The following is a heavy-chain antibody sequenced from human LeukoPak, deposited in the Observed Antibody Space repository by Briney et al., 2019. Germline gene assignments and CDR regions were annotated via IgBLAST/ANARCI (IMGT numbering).Heavy chain of an antibody. V-gene: IGHV3-74*01. CDR2: INGDGTST. D-gene: IGHD6-13*01. CDR1: AFTFSNYW. J-gene: IGHJ5*02. CDR3: ARDGSSWSNWLDP. Sequence: PGGSLRFSCAASAFTFSNYWMHWVRQAPGKGLVWVSRINGDGTSTSYADSVKGRFTISRDNAKNTLYLQMNSLRAEDTAVYYCARDGSSWSNWLDPWGQGTLVTVSS.